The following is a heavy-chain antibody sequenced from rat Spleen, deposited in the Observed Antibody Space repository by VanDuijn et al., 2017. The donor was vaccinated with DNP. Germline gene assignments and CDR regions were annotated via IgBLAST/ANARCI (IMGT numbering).Heavy chain of an antibody. V-gene: IGHV3-1*01. J-gene: IGHJ1*01. Sequence: EVQLQESGSGLVKPSQSLSLTCSVTGYSITSNYWGWIRQFPGNKMEYIGHISYSGRTDYNPSLKSRISITRDTSKNQFFLQLNSLTTDDTATYYCARGVSSYYGYNSYWYFDFWGPGSMVTVSS. CDR3: ARGVSSYYGYNSYWYFDF. D-gene: IGHD1-7*01. CDR1: GYSITSNY. CDR2: ISYSGRT.